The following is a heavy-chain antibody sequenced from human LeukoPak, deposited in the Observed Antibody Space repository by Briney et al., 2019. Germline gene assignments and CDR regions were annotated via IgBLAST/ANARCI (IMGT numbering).Heavy chain of an antibody. CDR1: GFTFSSYE. J-gene: IGHJ6*04. Sequence: GGSLRLSCAASGFTFSSYEMNWVSQAPGKGLEWVSYISSSGSTIYYADSVKGRFTISRDNAKNSLYLQMNSLRAEDTAVYYCAELGITMIGGVWGKGTTVTISS. D-gene: IGHD3-10*02. CDR2: ISSSGSTI. CDR3: AELGITMIGGV. V-gene: IGHV3-48*03.